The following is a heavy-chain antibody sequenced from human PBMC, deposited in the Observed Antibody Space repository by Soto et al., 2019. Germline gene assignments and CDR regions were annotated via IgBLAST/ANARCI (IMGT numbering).Heavy chain of an antibody. CDR3: ARDLRGRRSGRFDP. V-gene: IGHV4-31*03. CDR2: IYYTGVT. Sequence: SETLSLTCTLSGDPITSGGFYWTWTRQHPAKGLEWIGYIYYTGVTYYNPSLKSRATISVDTSKNQFSLNLSSVTAADTAMYYCARDLRGRRSGRFDPWGQGTLVTVSS. D-gene: IGHD3-10*01. J-gene: IGHJ5*02. CDR1: GDPITSGGFY.